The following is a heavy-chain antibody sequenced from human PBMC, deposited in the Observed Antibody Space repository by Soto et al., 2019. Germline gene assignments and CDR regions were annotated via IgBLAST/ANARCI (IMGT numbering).Heavy chain of an antibody. J-gene: IGHJ3*02. D-gene: IGHD1-26*01. CDR2: ISWNSGSI. CDR3: RAPGSSDDAFDI. CDR1: GFTFDDYA. V-gene: IGHV3-9*01. Sequence: GGSLRLSCAASGFTFDDYAMHWVRQAPGKGLEWVSGISWNSGSIGYADSVKGRFTISRDNAKNSLYLQMNSLRAEDTALYYCRAPGSSDDAFDIWGQGTMVTVSS.